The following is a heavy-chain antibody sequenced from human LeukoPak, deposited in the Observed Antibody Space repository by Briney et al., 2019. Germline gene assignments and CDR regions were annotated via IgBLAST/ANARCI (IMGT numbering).Heavy chain of an antibody. D-gene: IGHD2-15*01. Sequence: SETLSLTCTVSGGSISSYYWSWIRQPPGKGLEWIGYIYYSGSTNFNPSLKSRVTISVDTSKNQFSLKLSSVTAADTAVYYCARDTPAHYFDYWGQGTLVTVSS. J-gene: IGHJ4*02. CDR2: IYYSGST. CDR3: ARDTPAHYFDY. V-gene: IGHV4-59*12. CDR1: GGSISSYY.